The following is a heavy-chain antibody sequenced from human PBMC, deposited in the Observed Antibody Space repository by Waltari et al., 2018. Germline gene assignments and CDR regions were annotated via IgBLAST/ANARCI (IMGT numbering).Heavy chain of an antibody. V-gene: IGHV4-31*03. CDR1: GGSISSGGYY. CDR2: IYYSGST. J-gene: IGHJ4*02. Sequence: QVQLQESGPGLVKHSQTLSLTCTVSGGSISSGGYYWSWIRQHPGKGLEWIGYIYYSGSTSFNPSLKSRVTISVDTSNNHFSLKLTSVTAADTAVYYCARSPTYYGSGTYYLRPQYYFDYWGQGTLVTVSS. CDR3: ARSPTYYGSGTYYLRPQYYFDY. D-gene: IGHD3-10*01.